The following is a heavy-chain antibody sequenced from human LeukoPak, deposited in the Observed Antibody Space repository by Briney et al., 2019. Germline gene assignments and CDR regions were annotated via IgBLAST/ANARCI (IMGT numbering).Heavy chain of an antibody. Sequence: PGGSLRLSCAASGFTFSSYSMNWVRQAPGKGLEWVSYISSSSSTIHYADSVKGRFTVSRDTAKNSLYLQMNSLRAEDTAVYYCGRLAHNAWYAIDFWGQGTLVTVSS. CDR3: GRLAHNAWYAIDF. D-gene: IGHD2-2*01. V-gene: IGHV3-48*01. CDR2: ISSSSSTI. CDR1: GFTFSSYS. J-gene: IGHJ4*02.